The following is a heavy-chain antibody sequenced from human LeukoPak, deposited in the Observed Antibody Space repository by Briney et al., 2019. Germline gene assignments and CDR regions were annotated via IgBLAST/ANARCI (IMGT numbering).Heavy chain of an antibody. Sequence: SETLSLTCTVSGGSISSSSYYWGWIRQPPGKALVWIGSIYYSGSTYYNPSLKSRVTISVDTSKNQFSLKLSSVTAADTAVYYCARHSSGYYPGAFDIWGQGTMVTVSS. CDR1: GGSISSSSYY. V-gene: IGHV4-39*01. D-gene: IGHD3-22*01. J-gene: IGHJ3*02. CDR2: IYYSGST. CDR3: ARHSSGYYPGAFDI.